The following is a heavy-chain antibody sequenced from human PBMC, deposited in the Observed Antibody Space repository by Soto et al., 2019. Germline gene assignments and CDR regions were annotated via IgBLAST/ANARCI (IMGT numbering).Heavy chain of an antibody. D-gene: IGHD3-16*01. J-gene: IGHJ4*02. Sequence: EVQLLESGGGLVQPEGSLRLSCVASGFTFSTYAMSWVRQAPGKGLQWVAGIYTSGVPKYADSVQGRLTISRDDSKKTLYPQMKSLSAEDPAVYYCTRDWGRDPEAFFDSWGQGTLVAVSS. V-gene: IGHV3-23*05. CDR3: TRDWGRDPEAFFDS. CDR1: GFTFSTYA. CDR2: IYTSGVP.